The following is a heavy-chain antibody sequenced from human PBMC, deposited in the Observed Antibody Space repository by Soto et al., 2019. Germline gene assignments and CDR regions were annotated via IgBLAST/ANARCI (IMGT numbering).Heavy chain of an antibody. CDR3: ARGTTVEGY. D-gene: IGHD4-17*01. CDR2: LKQDGSEK. Sequence: EVQLVESGGDLVQPGGYLRLSCAASGFTFSNYWMSWVRQAPGKGLEWVANLKQDGSEKHYVDSVKGRFTISRDNAMNSLYLQMNSLRAEATAVYYCARGTTVEGYWGQGTLVTVSS. CDR1: GFTFSNYW. J-gene: IGHJ4*02. V-gene: IGHV3-7*01.